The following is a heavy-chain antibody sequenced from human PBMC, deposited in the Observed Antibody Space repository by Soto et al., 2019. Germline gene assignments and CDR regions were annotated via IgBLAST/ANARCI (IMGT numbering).Heavy chain of an antibody. CDR1: GYTFTSYG. J-gene: IGHJ4*02. CDR3: ARDLAVGLVDY. D-gene: IGHD6-19*01. Sequence: QVQLVQSGAEVKKPGASVKVSCKASGYTFTSYGISWVRQAPGQGLEWMGWISAYNGNTKYAQKLQGRGTMTTDTSTSTACVELRSLRSDDTAVYYCARDLAVGLVDYWGQGSLVTVSS. CDR2: ISAYNGNT. V-gene: IGHV1-18*01.